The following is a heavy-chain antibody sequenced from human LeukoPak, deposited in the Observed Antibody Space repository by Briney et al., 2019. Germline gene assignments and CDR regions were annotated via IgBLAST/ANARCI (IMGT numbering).Heavy chain of an antibody. V-gene: IGHV3-48*04. CDR3: ARIYGGNSYYFDC. D-gene: IGHD4-23*01. CDR2: ISSSSTSK. CDR1: GFIFSSYS. J-gene: IGHJ4*02. Sequence: GGSLRLSCAVSGFIFSSYSMNWVRQAPGKGLEWVSHISSSSTSKYYADSVKGRFTISRDNAKNSLYLQMNSLRAEDTAVYYCARIYGGNSYYFDCWGQGTLVTVSS.